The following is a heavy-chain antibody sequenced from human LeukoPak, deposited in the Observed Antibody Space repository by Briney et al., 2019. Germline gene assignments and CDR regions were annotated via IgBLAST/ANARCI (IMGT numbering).Heavy chain of an antibody. CDR2: IKQDGSEK. Sequence: GGSLRLSCAASGFTFSNYWMSWVRQAPGKGLEWVANIKQDGSEKYYVDSVEGRFTISRDNAKNSLYLQMNSLRAEDTAVYYCARARPEFTMVRGQPLDYWGQGTLVTVSS. V-gene: IGHV3-7*03. CDR3: ARARPEFTMVRGQPLDY. D-gene: IGHD3-10*01. CDR1: GFTFSNYW. J-gene: IGHJ4*02.